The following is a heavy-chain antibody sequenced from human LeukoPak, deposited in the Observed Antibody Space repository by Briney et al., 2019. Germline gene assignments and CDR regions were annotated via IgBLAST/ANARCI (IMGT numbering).Heavy chain of an antibody. J-gene: IGHJ5*02. CDR3: ARGTRTFDP. Sequence: SETLSLTCTVSGGSISSYYWSWIRQPPGKGLEWIGYIYYSGTTNYNPSLKSRVTISVDTSKNQFSLKLSSVTAADTAVYYCARGTRTFDPWGQGTLVTVSS. CDR1: GGSISSYY. D-gene: IGHD1-14*01. CDR2: IYYSGTT. V-gene: IGHV4-59*12.